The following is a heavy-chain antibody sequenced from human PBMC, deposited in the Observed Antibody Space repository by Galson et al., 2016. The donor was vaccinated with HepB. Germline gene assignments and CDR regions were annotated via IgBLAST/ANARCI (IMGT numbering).Heavy chain of an antibody. V-gene: IGHV3-30*04. D-gene: IGHD2-21*01. Sequence: SLRLSCAASGFTFSSYAMHWVRQAPGKGLEWVAVISYDGNNKYYADSVKGRFTISRDNSKNTLYLQMNSLRPEDTAVYYCAREGGVCYGDGCSISYYYYYYGMDVWGQGTTVTVSS. CDR3: AREGGVCYGDGCSISYYYYYYGMDV. J-gene: IGHJ6*02. CDR2: ISYDGNNK. CDR1: GFTFSSYA.